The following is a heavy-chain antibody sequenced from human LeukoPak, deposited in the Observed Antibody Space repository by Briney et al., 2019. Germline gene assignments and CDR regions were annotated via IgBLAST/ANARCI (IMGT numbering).Heavy chain of an antibody. D-gene: IGHD6-13*01. Sequence: QPGGSLRLSCAASGFTFSTYWMHWVRQAPGKGLVWVSRINSDGSGTSFADSVKGRFTISRDSAKNTLYLQMNSLRAEDTAVYYCARGITASGTLHFDLWGRGTLVTVSS. V-gene: IGHV3-74*01. CDR3: ARGITASGTLHFDL. J-gene: IGHJ2*01. CDR2: INSDGSGT. CDR1: GFTFSTYW.